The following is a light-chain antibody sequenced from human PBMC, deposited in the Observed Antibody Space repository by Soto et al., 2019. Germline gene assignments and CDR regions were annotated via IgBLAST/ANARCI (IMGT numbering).Light chain of an antibody. Sequence: EIVMTQSPATLSVSPGESATLSCRASQSVSSNLAWYQHKPGQAPRLLIYGASTRATGIPARFSGSGSGTEFILTISNLQSEDFAVYYCQQYNDWRMYTFGQGTRLEIK. J-gene: IGKJ5*01. V-gene: IGKV3-15*01. CDR2: GAS. CDR1: QSVSSN. CDR3: QQYNDWRMYT.